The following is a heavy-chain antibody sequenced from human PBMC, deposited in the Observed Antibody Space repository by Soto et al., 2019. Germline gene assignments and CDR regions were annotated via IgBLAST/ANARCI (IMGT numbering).Heavy chain of an antibody. CDR2: IYYSGST. CDR3: ARGKFPFTFDY. CDR1: GGSISTYY. V-gene: IGHV4-59*01. D-gene: IGHD3-10*01. J-gene: IGHJ4*02. Sequence: SETLSLTCTVSGGSISTYYWSWIRQPPGKGLEWIGYIYYSGSTNYNPSLKRRVTISEDASKNQFSLKLSSVTAADTAVYYCARGKFPFTFDYWGQGTLVTVSS.